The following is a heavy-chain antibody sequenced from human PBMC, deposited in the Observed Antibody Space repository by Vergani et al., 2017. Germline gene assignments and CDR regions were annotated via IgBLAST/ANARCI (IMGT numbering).Heavy chain of an antibody. CDR3: AKDEAVLWRSPVFDY. CDR2: IRGIGGST. D-gene: IGHD3-10*01. Sequence: EVQLLESGGGLVQPGGSLRLPCPASGFTFRTYALSWVRQAPGKGLEWVSAIRGIGGSTYYADSVKGRFTISRDNSKNTLYLQMNSLRAEDTAVYYCAKDEAVLWRSPVFDYWGEGTLVTVSS. V-gene: IGHV3-23*01. J-gene: IGHJ4*02. CDR1: GFTFRTYA.